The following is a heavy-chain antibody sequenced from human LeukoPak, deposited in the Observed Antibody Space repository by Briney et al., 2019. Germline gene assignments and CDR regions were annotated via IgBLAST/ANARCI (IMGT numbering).Heavy chain of an antibody. V-gene: IGHV1-2*02. CDR1: GYTFTGYY. Sequence: ASVKVSCKASGYTFTGYYMHWVRQAPGQGLEWMGWINPNSGGTNYAQKFQGRVTMTRDTSISTAYMELSRLRSDDTALYYCAKGGGSFLYYYYYYMDVWGKGTTVTISS. J-gene: IGHJ6*03. CDR3: AKGGGSFLYYYYYYMDV. CDR2: INPNSGGT. D-gene: IGHD2/OR15-2a*01.